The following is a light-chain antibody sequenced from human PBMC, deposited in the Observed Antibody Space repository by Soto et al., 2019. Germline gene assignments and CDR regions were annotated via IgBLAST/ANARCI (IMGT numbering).Light chain of an antibody. CDR3: HQYNNWKT. CDR1: QSVSSN. J-gene: IGKJ1*01. CDR2: GAS. Sequence: EIVMTQSPATLSVSPGERATLSCRASQSVSSNLAWYQQKPGQAPRLLIYGASTRATGIPARFSGSGSGTEFTLTISSLQSDDSAVYYCHQYNNWKTFGQGTKVEIK. V-gene: IGKV3-15*01.